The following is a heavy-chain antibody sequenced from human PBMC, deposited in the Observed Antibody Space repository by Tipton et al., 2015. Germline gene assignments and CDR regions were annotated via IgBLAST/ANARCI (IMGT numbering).Heavy chain of an antibody. CDR1: GGSIRSGAYY. CDR2: IYYRGAA. J-gene: IGHJ6*02. CDR3: ARCWHYYYYDGMDV. Sequence: LRLSCTVSGGSIRSGAYYWSWIRQPPGKGLEWIGTIYYRGAADYSPSLESRVTISVDTSKNRFSLDLSSLTAADTAVFYCARCWHYYYYDGMDVWGQGTTVTVSS. V-gene: IGHV4-39*01.